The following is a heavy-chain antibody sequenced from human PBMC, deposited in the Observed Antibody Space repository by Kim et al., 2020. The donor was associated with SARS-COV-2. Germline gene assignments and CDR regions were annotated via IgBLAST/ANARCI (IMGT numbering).Heavy chain of an antibody. CDR1: GFTFSSYG. J-gene: IGHJ3*02. V-gene: IGHV3-33*01. Sequence: GGSLRLSCAASGFTFSSYGMHWVRQAPGKGLEWVAVIWYDGSNKYYADSVKGRFTISRDNSKNTLYLQMNSLRSEDTAVYYCAREYNWSDHAAFDIWGQG. D-gene: IGHD1-20*01. CDR3: AREYNWSDHAAFDI. CDR2: IWYDGSNK.